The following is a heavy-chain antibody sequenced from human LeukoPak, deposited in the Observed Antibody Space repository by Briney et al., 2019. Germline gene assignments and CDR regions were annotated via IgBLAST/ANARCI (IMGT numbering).Heavy chain of an antibody. CDR2: IYYSGTT. J-gene: IGHJ4*02. D-gene: IGHD6-6*01. V-gene: IGHV4-59*01. CDR1: DGSITTYY. CDR3: ATTTIGSSSSYYFRY. Sequence: SETLSLTCTISDGSITTYYWSWIRQPPGKGLEWIGYIYYSGTTDYNPALKSRATLSVDTSKNQFSLTLTSVTAADTAMYYCATTTIGSSSSYYFRYWGRGTLVTVSS.